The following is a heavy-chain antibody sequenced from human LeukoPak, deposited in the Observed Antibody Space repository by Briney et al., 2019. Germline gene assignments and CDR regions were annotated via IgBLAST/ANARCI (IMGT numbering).Heavy chain of an antibody. V-gene: IGHV4-34*01. CDR2: INHSGST. J-gene: IGHJ6*03. CDR1: GGSFSGYY. Sequence: PSETLSLTCAVYGGSFSGYYWSWIRQPPGKGLEWIGEINHSGSTNYNPSLKSRVTISVDTSKNQFSLKPSSVTAADTAVYYCARRRTYYYGSGSYYKFYYYYYMDVWGKGTTVTISS. D-gene: IGHD3-10*01. CDR3: ARRRTYYYGSGSYYKFYYYYYMDV.